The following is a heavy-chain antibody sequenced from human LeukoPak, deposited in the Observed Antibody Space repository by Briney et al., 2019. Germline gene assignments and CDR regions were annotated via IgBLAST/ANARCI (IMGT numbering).Heavy chain of an antibody. D-gene: IGHD3-10*01. Sequence: ASVKVSCKASGFSFTDSGITWVRQAPGQGLEWMGWISTYNSNTNYEQKFQGRVTMTTDKSTNTAYMELRSLRSDDTAVYYCAREEQLWFGQHAMDVWGQGTTVTVSS. CDR2: ISTYNSNT. CDR1: GFSFTDSG. V-gene: IGHV1-18*01. CDR3: AREEQLWFGQHAMDV. J-gene: IGHJ6*02.